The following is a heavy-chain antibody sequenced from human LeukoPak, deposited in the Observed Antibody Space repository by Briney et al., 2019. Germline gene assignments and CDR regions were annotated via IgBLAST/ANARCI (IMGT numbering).Heavy chain of an antibody. J-gene: IGHJ4*02. CDR1: GYTFTSYD. V-gene: IGHV1-8*01. Sequence: ASVKVSCKASGYTFTSYDINWVRQAPGQGLEWMGRMNPNSGNTGYAQKFQGRVTMTRNTSISTAYMELSSLRSEDTAVYYCAVAAAGNLFDYWGQGTLVTVSS. CDR3: AVAAAGNLFDY. D-gene: IGHD6-13*01. CDR2: MNPNSGNT.